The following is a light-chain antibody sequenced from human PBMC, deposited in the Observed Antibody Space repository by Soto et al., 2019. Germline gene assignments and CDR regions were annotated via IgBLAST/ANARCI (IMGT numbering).Light chain of an antibody. Sequence: VQMTQSPSSLSASVGDRVTITCRASQSISSYFNWYQQKPGKAPKLLIYAASSLQSGVPSRFSGSGSGTDFTRTISSLQPEDFATYYCQQSYSTPRTFGGGTKVEIK. V-gene: IGKV1-39*01. CDR1: QSISSY. J-gene: IGKJ4*01. CDR3: QQSYSTPRT. CDR2: AAS.